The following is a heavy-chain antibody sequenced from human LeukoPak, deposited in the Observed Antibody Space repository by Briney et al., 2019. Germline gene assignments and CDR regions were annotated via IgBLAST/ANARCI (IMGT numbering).Heavy chain of an antibody. CDR3: ARDAGNSGHGCDL. V-gene: IGHV3-48*01. CDR2: IRSSSET. D-gene: IGHD5-12*01. Sequence: GGSLRLSCAASGFIFSQYSMNWVRQAPGKGLEWVSHIRSSSETFYADSVKGRFTISRDNARNSLYLQMNNLRGEDTAIYYCARDAGNSGHGCDLWGQGTLVTVSS. CDR1: GFIFSQYS. J-gene: IGHJ5*02.